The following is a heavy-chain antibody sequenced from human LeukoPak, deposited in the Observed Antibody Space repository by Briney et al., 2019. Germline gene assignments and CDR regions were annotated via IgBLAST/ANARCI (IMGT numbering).Heavy chain of an antibody. CDR3: ARSDYYDSSGYASAEDAFDI. CDR1: GGSISSYY. D-gene: IGHD3-22*01. V-gene: IGHV4-59*01. Sequence: SETLSLTCTVSGGSISSYYWSWIRQPPGKGLEWIGYIYYSGSTNYNPSLKSRVTISVDTSKNQFSLKLSSVTAADTAVYYCARSDYYDSSGYASAEDAFDIWGQGTMVTVSS. CDR2: IYYSGST. J-gene: IGHJ3*02.